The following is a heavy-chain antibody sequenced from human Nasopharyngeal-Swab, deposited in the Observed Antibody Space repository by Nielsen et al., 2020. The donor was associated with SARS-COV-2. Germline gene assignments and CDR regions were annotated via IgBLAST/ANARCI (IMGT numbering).Heavy chain of an antibody. V-gene: IGHV3-21*01. CDR3: ARVGSVRGFDY. CDR1: GFTFSTYS. Sequence: GSLRLSCAASGFTFSTYSMNWVRQAPGKGLEWVSSISSTSNYIYYADSVKGRFTISRDNAKNSLYLQINSPRAEDTAVYYCARVGSVRGFDYWGQGTLVTVSS. D-gene: IGHD3-10*01. CDR2: ISSTSNYI. J-gene: IGHJ4*02.